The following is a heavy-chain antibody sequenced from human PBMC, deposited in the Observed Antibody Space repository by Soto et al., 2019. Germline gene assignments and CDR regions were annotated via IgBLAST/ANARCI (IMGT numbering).Heavy chain of an antibody. D-gene: IGHD3-3*01. CDR2: ISYDGRNK. Sequence: QVQVEESGGGVVQPGRSLRLSCATSGFSFSSYAMHWVRQAPGKGLEWVAVISYDGRNKYYEDSVKGRFTISRDNSKNTLYLQMNSLRAEDTGVYYCAREIERLLGYWGQGTLVTVSS. J-gene: IGHJ4*02. CDR1: GFSFSSYA. V-gene: IGHV3-30*04. CDR3: AREIERLLGY.